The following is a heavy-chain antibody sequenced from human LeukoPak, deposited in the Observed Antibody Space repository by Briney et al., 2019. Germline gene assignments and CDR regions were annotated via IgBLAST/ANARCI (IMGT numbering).Heavy chain of an antibody. V-gene: IGHV3-74*01. Sequence: GGSLRLSCAASGFTFSSYWMSWVRQAPGKGLVWVSRINSDGISTSYVDSVKGRFTISRDNAKNTLYLQMNSLRAEDTAVYYCARVGSGWSLAYWGQGTLVTVSS. CDR2: INSDGIST. D-gene: IGHD6-19*01. J-gene: IGHJ1*01. CDR3: ARVGSGWSLAY. CDR1: GFTFSSYW.